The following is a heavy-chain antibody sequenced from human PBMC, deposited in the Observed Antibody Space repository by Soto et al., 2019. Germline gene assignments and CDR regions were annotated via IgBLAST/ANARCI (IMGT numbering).Heavy chain of an antibody. CDR2: IKSKTDGGTT. J-gene: IGHJ6*02. Sequence: EVQLVESGGGLVKPGGSLRLSCAASGFTFSNAWMNWVRQAPGKGLEWVGRIKSKTDGGTTDYAAPVKGRFTISRDDLTNTLYRQMNSLKTEDTAVYYCTTPEGIYYGMDVWGQGTTVTVSS. V-gene: IGHV3-15*07. CDR1: GFTFSNAW. D-gene: IGHD2-15*01. CDR3: TTPEGIYYGMDV.